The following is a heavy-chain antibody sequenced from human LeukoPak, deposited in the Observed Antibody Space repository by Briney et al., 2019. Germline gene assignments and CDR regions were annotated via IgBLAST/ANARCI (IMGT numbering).Heavy chain of an antibody. Sequence: GRSLRLSCAASGFTFSSYSMNWVRQAPGKGLEWVSSISSSSSYIYYADSVKGRFTISRDNAKNSLYLQMNSLRAEDTAVYYCARHRTPFLEWLSNWFDPWGQGTLVTVSS. CDR3: ARHRTPFLEWLSNWFDP. CDR2: ISSSSSYI. D-gene: IGHD3-3*02. V-gene: IGHV3-21*01. J-gene: IGHJ5*02. CDR1: GFTFSSYS.